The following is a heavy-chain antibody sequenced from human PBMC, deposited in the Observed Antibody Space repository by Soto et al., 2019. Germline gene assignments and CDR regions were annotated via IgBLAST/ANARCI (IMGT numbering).Heavy chain of an antibody. Sequence: QLQLQESGSGVVKTSETPSLTCTVSGASITYGAFSWSWIRQSPGKGLEWLGYISHLETTYFHPSFKSRLTMSIDRARNQFSLRLTSVTAADVAVYYCARGGGYDPFDSWGQGVLVTVSS. J-gene: IGHJ4*02. CDR1: GASITYGAFS. D-gene: IGHD5-12*01. CDR2: ISHLETT. V-gene: IGHV4-30-2*06. CDR3: ARGGGYDPFDS.